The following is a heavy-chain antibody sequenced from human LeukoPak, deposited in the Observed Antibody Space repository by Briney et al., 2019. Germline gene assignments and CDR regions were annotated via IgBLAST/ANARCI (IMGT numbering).Heavy chain of an antibody. D-gene: IGHD4-17*01. J-gene: IGHJ6*02. Sequence: AGGSLRLSCAASGFTFSDYSMDWFRQAPGKGLEWVSYISSTGTSIYYGNSVKGRFTISRDNAKNSLYLQMSSLRAEDTAVYYCVRGRTTVTTTDYYGLDVWGQGTTVTVSS. CDR2: ISSTGTSI. CDR1: GFTFSDYS. V-gene: IGHV3-48*01. CDR3: VRGRTTVTTTDYYGLDV.